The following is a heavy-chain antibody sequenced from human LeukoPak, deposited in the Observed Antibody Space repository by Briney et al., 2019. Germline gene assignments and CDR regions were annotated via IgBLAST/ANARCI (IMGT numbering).Heavy chain of an antibody. CDR3: ARHTSSRSPDWYFDL. V-gene: IGHV4-4*09. CDR2: IYTSGST. CDR1: GGSISSYY. D-gene: IGHD6-13*01. J-gene: IGHJ2*01. Sequence: PSETLSLTCTVSGGSISSYYWSWIRQPPEKGLEWIGYIYTSGSTNYNPSLKSRVTISVDTSKNQFSLKLSSVTAADTAVYYCARHTSSRSPDWYFDLWGRGTLVTVSS.